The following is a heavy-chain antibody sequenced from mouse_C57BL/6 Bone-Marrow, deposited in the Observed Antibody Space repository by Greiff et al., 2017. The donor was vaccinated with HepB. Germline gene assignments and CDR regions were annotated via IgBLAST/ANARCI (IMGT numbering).Heavy chain of an antibody. J-gene: IGHJ3*01. V-gene: IGHV1-4*01. CDR1: GYTFPSST. Sequence: QVQLQQSGAELARPGASVKMSCKASGYTFPSSTMHWVKQRPGKGLEWIGNFNPSGGYTKYNQKFKDKATLTADKSACTAYMQLSSLKSEDSAVYYCARRCSNYAGFAYWGQGTLVTVSA. D-gene: IGHD2-5*01. CDR3: ARRCSNYAGFAY. CDR2: FNPSGGYT.